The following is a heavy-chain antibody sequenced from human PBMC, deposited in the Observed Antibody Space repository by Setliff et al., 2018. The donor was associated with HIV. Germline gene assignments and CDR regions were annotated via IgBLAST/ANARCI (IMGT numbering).Heavy chain of an antibody. CDR2: INHSGST. CDR1: GGSFSSYY. Sequence: SETLSLTCAVYGGSFSSYYWSWIRQPPGKGLEWIGEINHSGSTNYNPSLKSRVTISVDTSKNQFSLKLRSVTAAATAVYYCARVGHYYGSGSPFDPWGQGTLVTVSS. J-gene: IGHJ5*01. V-gene: IGHV4-34*01. CDR3: ARVGHYYGSGSPFDP. D-gene: IGHD3-10*01.